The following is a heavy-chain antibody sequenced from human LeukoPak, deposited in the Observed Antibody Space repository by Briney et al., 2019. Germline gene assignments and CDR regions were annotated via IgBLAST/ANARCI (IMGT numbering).Heavy chain of an antibody. J-gene: IGHJ1*01. V-gene: IGHV3-53*01. D-gene: IGHD6-13*01. CDR2: IYSGGST. CDR1: GFTVSSNY. CDR3: AKVGVPATGGFHH. Sequence: GGSLRLSCAASGFTVSSNYMSWVRQAPGKGLEWVSVIYSGGSTYYADSVKGRFTISRDNSKNTLYLQMNSLRGEDTARYYCAKVGVPATGGFHHWGQGTLVTVSS.